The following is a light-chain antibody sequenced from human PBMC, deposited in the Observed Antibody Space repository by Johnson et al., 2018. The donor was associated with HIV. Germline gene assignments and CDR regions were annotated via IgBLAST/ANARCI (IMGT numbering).Light chain of an antibody. CDR2: ADD. J-gene: IGLJ1*01. CDR3: GTWDSSLSAGGANYV. Sequence: QSVLTQPPSVSAAPGQKVTISCSGSSSNIGKIHVSWYQQFPGTAPKLLVYADDKRPSDIPDRFSGSKSGPSATLDISGLQTGAEADYYSGTWDSSLSAGGANYVFGTGTKVTVL. V-gene: IGLV1-51*02. CDR1: SSNIGKIH.